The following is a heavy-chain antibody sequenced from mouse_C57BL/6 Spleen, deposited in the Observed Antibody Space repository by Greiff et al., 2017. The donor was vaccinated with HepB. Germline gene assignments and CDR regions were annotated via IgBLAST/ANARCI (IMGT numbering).Heavy chain of an antibody. CDR1: GFNIKDYY. CDR3: TTGYGNSPRYFDY. Sequence: EVQLQQSGAELVRPGASVKLSCTASGFNIKDYYMHWVKQRPEQGLEWIGRIDPEDGDTEYAPKFQGKATMTADTSSNTAYLQLSSLTSEDTAVYYCTTGYGNSPRYFDYWGQGTTLTVSS. V-gene: IGHV14-1*01. D-gene: IGHD2-1*01. J-gene: IGHJ2*01. CDR2: IDPEDGDT.